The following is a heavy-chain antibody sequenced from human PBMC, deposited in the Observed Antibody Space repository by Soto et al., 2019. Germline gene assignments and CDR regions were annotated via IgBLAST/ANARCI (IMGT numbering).Heavy chain of an antibody. CDR3: ARLSGYDLGPYY. J-gene: IGHJ4*02. V-gene: IGHV4-39*01. CDR1: GGSISSSSYY. CDR2: IYYSGST. D-gene: IGHD5-12*01. Sequence: QLQLQESGPGLVKPSETLSLTCTVSGGSISSSSYYWGWIRQPPGKGLEWIGSIYYSGSTYYNPSLKSRVTISVDTSKNQFSLKLSSVTAADTAVYYCARLSGYDLGPYYWGQGTLVTVSS.